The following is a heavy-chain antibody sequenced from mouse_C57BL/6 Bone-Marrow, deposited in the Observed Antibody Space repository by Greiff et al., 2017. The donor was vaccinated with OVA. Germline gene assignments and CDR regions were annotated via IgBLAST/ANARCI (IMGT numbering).Heavy chain of an antibody. D-gene: IGHD1-1*01. Sequence: QVQLQQPGAELVKPGASVKMSCKASGYTFTSYWITWVKQRPGQGLEWIGDIYPGSGSTNYNEKFTSKATLTVDTSSSTAYMQLSSLTSEDSAVDYWAREDYYGSRAYAMDYWGQGTSVTVSS. V-gene: IGHV1-55*01. J-gene: IGHJ4*01. CDR2: IYPGSGST. CDR1: GYTFTSYW. CDR3: AREDYYGSRAYAMDY.